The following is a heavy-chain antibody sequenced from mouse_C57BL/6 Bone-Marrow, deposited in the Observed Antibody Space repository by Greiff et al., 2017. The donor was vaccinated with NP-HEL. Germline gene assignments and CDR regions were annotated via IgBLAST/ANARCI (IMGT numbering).Heavy chain of an antibody. J-gene: IGHJ4*01. D-gene: IGHD2-12*01. CDR1: GYTFTSYG. Sequence: QVQLQQSGAELARPGASVKLSCKASGYTFTSYGISWVKQRTGQGLEWIGEIYPRSGNTYYNEKFKGKATLTADKSSSTAYMELRSLTSEDSAVYFCARQEDSYDWAFYYAMDYWGQGTSVTVSS. CDR2: IYPRSGNT. CDR3: ARQEDSYDWAFYYAMDY. V-gene: IGHV1-81*01.